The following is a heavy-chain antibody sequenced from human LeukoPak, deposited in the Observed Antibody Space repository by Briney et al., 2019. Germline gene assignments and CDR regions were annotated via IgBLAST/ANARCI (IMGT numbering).Heavy chain of an antibody. J-gene: IGHJ4*02. D-gene: IGHD6-19*01. V-gene: IGHV1-8*01. Sequence: GASVKVSCKASGYTFTSDDINWVRQATGQGLEWMGWMNPNSGNTGYAQKFQGRVTMTRNISISTAYMELSSLRSEDTAVYYCARGVWQGSYSSAYYTFDYWGQGILVTVSS. CDR1: GYTFTSDD. CDR3: ARGVWQGSYSSAYYTFDY. CDR2: MNPNSGNT.